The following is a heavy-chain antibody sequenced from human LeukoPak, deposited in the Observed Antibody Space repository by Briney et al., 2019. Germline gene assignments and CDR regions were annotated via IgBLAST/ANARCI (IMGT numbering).Heavy chain of an antibody. V-gene: IGHV1-69*13. CDR2: IIPIFGTA. J-gene: IGHJ3*02. D-gene: IGHD6-13*01. Sequence: ASVKVSCKASGGTFSSYAISWVRQAPGQGLEWMGGIIPIFGTANYAQKFQGRVTITADESTSTAYMELSSLRSEDTAVYYCARDLGQQLFGAFDIWGQGTMVTVSS. CDR3: ARDLGQQLFGAFDI. CDR1: GGTFSSYA.